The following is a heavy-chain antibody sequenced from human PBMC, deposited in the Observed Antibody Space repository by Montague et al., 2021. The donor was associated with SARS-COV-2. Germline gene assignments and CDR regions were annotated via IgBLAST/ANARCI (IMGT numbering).Heavy chain of an antibody. D-gene: IGHD3-10*01. V-gene: IGHV4-59*01. CDR3: ARVPVLPWFGERGYWFDP. Sequence: SETLSLTCTVSGGSISSYYWSWIRQPPGKGLEWIGYIYYSGSTNYNPSLKSRVTISVDTSKNQFSLKLSSVTAADTAVYYCARVPVLPWFGERGYWFDPWGQGTLVTVSS. CDR1: GGSISSYY. CDR2: IYYSGST. J-gene: IGHJ5*02.